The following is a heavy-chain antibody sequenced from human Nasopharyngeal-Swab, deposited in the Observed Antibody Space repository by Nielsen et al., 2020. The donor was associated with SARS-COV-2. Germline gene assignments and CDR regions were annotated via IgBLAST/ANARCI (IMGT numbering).Heavy chain of an antibody. Sequence: GGSLRLSCAASGFTFNYFGMHWVRQAPGKGLAWVAFISYEGSIRNYIDSVKGRFTVSRDSSKNTVYLQMNSLRPDNTAVYFCAKSMAYFQLSGTYNLDFWGQGTLVTVSS. CDR3: AKSMAYFQLSGTYNLDF. J-gene: IGHJ4*02. CDR2: ISYEGSIR. CDR1: GFTFNYFG. D-gene: IGHD2-21*01. V-gene: IGHV3-30*18.